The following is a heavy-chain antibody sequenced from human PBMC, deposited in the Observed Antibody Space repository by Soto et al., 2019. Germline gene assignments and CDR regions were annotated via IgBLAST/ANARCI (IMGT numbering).Heavy chain of an antibody. CDR1: GFSFGDYW. CDR3: AGAIGWESAL. J-gene: IGHJ4*02. V-gene: IGHV3-7*05. Sequence: EVQLVESGGGLVQPGGSLRLSCAASGFSFGDYWMTWVRQAPGKGLEWVANIEQDGSEKNYVDSVKGRFTISRDNARKSLYLQMNSLRVADTAVYFCAGAIGWESALWGPVTHVTVSS. CDR2: IEQDGSEK. D-gene: IGHD6-19*01.